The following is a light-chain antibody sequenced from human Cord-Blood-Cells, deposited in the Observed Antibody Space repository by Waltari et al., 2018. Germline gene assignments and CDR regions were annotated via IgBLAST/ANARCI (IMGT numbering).Light chain of an antibody. Sequence: SYVLTQPPSVSVAPGKTDRITCGGNNIGSKSVHWYQQKPDQAPGLVIYYDSDRPSGIPERFSASNSGNTATLTISRVEAGDEADYYCQVWDSSSDHPVFGGGTKLTVL. CDR2: YDS. V-gene: IGLV3-21*04. CDR1: NIGSKS. CDR3: QVWDSSSDHPV. J-gene: IGLJ3*02.